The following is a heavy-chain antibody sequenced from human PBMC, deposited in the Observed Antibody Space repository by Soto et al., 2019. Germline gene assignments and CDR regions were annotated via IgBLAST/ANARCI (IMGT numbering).Heavy chain of an antibody. V-gene: IGHV3-23*01. CDR1: GFTFSSYA. Sequence: GGSLRLSCAASGFTFSSYAMSWVRQAPGKGLEWVSAISGSGGSTYYADSVKGRFTISRDNSKNTLYLQMNSLRAEDTAVYYCAKGDNYYDSSGLLLRFGPIDAFDIWGQGTMVTVTS. CDR3: AKGDNYYDSSGLLLRFGPIDAFDI. J-gene: IGHJ3*02. CDR2: ISGSGGST. D-gene: IGHD3-22*01.